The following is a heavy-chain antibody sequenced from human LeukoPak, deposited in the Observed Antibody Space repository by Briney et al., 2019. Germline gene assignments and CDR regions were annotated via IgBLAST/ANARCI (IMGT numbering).Heavy chain of an antibody. D-gene: IGHD3-3*01. J-gene: IGHJ6*02. CDR2: IWYDGSNK. CDR1: GFTFTNNG. CDR3: ARAGVGTYGMDV. Sequence: PGGSLRLSCAASGFTFTNNGLHWVRQAPGKGLEWVAIIWYDGSNKYYADSVKGRFTISKDNSKSTLYLQMNSLRAEDTAVYYCARAGVGTYGMDVWGQGTTVTVS. V-gene: IGHV3-33*01.